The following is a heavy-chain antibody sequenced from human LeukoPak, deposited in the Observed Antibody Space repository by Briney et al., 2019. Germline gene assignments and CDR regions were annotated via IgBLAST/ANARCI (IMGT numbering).Heavy chain of an antibody. CDR3: ARQRDYGGNSAGVGYYYFGMDV. CDR2: SYYSGRT. Sequence: SETLSLTCTVSGGSISSYYWSWIRQPPGKGLEWIGYSYYSGRTNYNSSLKSRVTISVDTSKNQFSLKLSSVTAADTAVYYCARQRDYGGNSAGVGYYYFGMDVWGQGTTVTVSS. D-gene: IGHD4-23*01. CDR1: GGSISSYY. V-gene: IGHV4-59*08. J-gene: IGHJ6*02.